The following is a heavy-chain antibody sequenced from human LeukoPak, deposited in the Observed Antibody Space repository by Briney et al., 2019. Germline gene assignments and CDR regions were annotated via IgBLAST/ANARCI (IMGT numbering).Heavy chain of an antibody. CDR1: GYTFTSHD. CDR2: MNPISGNA. V-gene: IGHV1-8*01. Sequence: ASVKVSCKASGYTFTSHDINWVRQATVHGLVWMGWMNPISGNAGYVQRFQGRVTMTRNASISTAYMDLSSLRSEDTAVYYCATLRQGSGSPNKSDYWGQGTLVTVSS. CDR3: ATLRQGSGSPNKSDY. D-gene: IGHD3-10*01. J-gene: IGHJ4*02.